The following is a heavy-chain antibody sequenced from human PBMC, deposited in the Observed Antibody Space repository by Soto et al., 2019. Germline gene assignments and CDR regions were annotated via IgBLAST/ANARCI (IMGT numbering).Heavy chain of an antibody. D-gene: IGHD5-12*01. CDR2: INWNGGST. V-gene: IGHV3-20*01. CDR3: ARRSGYDWGRLSYYYYGMDV. Sequence: EVQLVESGGGVVRPGGSLRLSCAASGFTFDDYGMSWVRQAPGKGLEWVSGINWNGGSTGYADSVKGRFTISRDNAKNSLYLQMNSLRAEDTALYHCARRSGYDWGRLSYYYYGMDVWGQGTTVTVSS. CDR1: GFTFDDYG. J-gene: IGHJ6*02.